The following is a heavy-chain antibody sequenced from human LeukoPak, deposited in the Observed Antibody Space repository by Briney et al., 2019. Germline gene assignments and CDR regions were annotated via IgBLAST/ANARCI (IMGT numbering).Heavy chain of an antibody. Sequence: PSETLSLTCAVSGGSISSGSYYWSWIRQPAGKGLEWIGRIYTSGSTNYNPSLKSRVTMSVDTSKNQFSLKLSSVTAADTAVYHCARENVADDYGDYFLSLNWFDPWGQGTLVTVSS. J-gene: IGHJ5*02. D-gene: IGHD4-17*01. CDR3: ARENVADDYGDYFLSLNWFDP. V-gene: IGHV4-61*02. CDR2: IYTSGST. CDR1: GGSISSGSYY.